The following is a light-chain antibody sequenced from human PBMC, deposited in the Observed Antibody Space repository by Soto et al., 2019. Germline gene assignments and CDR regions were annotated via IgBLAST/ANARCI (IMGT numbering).Light chain of an antibody. Sequence: EIVMTQSPATLSVSPGDRAALSCRASQSVGTNFAWYQQKPGQAPRLLIYDASFRATGVPTRFSGSGSGTEFTLTISSLQSEDFAVYYCQQYYNWPPKYTFGQGTKLEIK. V-gene: IGKV3-15*01. CDR1: QSVGTN. J-gene: IGKJ2*01. CDR2: DAS. CDR3: QQYYNWPPKYT.